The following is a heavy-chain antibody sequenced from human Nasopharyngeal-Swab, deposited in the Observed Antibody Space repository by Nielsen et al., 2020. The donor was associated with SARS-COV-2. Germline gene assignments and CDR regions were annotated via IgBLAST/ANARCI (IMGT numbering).Heavy chain of an antibody. D-gene: IGHD4/OR15-4a*01. CDR2: ISPHGITT. Sequence: GESLKISCSASGFTFSDYSMHWVRQAPGKGLEYVSAISPHGITTYYADSVKGRFTISRDDSKNTAFLQMDSLNTEDTALYYCTTDYYFDYWGQGTLVTVSS. CDR3: TTDYYFDY. CDR1: GFTFSDYS. V-gene: IGHV3-64*04. J-gene: IGHJ4*02.